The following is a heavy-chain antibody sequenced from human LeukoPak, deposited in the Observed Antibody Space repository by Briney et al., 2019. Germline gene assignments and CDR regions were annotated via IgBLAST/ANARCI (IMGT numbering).Heavy chain of an antibody. J-gene: IGHJ4*02. CDR1: GFTFSRYS. D-gene: IGHD6-6*01. V-gene: IGHV3-48*01. CDR3: AKLASSSSTQNSDMYYYFDY. CDR2: ISSSSSTI. Sequence: GGSLRLSCAASGFTFSRYSMNWVRKAPGKGLEWVSYISSSSSTIYYADSVKGRFTISRDNAKNSLYLQMNSLRAEDTAVYYCAKLASSSSTQNSDMYYYFDYWGQGTLVTVSS.